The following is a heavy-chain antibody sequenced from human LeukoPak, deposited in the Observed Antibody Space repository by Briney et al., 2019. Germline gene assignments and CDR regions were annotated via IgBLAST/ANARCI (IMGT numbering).Heavy chain of an antibody. D-gene: IGHD4-11*01. J-gene: IGHJ6*03. CDR3: AKYITVTTNSYYYYMDV. CDR1: GFTFSNAW. Sequence: GGSLRLSCAASGFTFSNAWMSWVRQAPGKGLEWVGRIKSKTDGGTTDYAAPVKGRFTISRDNSKNTLHLQMTSLRAEDTAVYYCAKYITVTTNSYYYYMDVWGKGTTVTVSS. V-gene: IGHV3-15*01. CDR2: IKSKTDGGTT.